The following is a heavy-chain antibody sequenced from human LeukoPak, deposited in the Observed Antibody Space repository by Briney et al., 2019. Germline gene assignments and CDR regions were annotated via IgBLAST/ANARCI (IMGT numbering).Heavy chain of an antibody. CDR1: GFTFSTDG. D-gene: IGHD3-22*01. CDR3: AKDLVPLLYYYDSSGYQNNFDY. J-gene: IGHJ4*02. V-gene: IGHV3-23*01. CDR2: ISGIGDT. Sequence: PGGTLRLSCVASGFTFSTDGMSWVRQAPGKGLEWVSSISGIGDTYYADSVKGRFTISRDNSKNTLYLQMNSLRAEDTAVYYCAKDLVPLLYYYDSSGYQNNFDYWGQGTLVTVSS.